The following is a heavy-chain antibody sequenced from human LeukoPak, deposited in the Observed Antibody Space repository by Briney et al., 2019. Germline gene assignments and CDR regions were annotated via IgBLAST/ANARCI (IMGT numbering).Heavy chain of an antibody. CDR3: AKATSTWELYDY. D-gene: IGHD1-26*01. J-gene: IGHJ4*02. V-gene: IGHV3-23*01. CDR2: IVDTGENT. Sequence: GGSLRLSCAASGFTFSRYAMSWVRQAPGKGLEWVSAIVDTGENTFYADSVKGRFTISRDNSKDTLFLHMNSLRAEDSAVYFYAKATSTWELYDYWGQGTLVTVSS. CDR1: GFTFSRYA.